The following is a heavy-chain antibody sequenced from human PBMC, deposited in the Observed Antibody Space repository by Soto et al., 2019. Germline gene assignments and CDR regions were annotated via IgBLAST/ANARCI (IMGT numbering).Heavy chain of an antibody. J-gene: IGHJ4*02. CDR1: GYSFTSYR. CDR2: ICPGDSDT. CDR3: ARHERLDISYDSGSHLDY. V-gene: IGHV5-51*01. Sequence: GESLKISCKASGYSFTSYRIGWVRQVPGKGLEWMGIICPGDSDTRYSPSFQGQVTISADKSITTAYLQWSSLKASDTAMYYCARHERLDISYDSGSHLDYWGQGTLVTV. D-gene: IGHD3-10*01.